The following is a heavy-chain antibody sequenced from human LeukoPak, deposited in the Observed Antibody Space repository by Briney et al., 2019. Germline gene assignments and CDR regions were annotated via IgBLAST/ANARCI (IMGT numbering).Heavy chain of an antibody. D-gene: IGHD3-9*01. Sequence: ASVKVSCKASGYTFTSYGISWVRQAPGQGLEWMGWISAYNGNTNYAQKLQGRVTMTTDTSTSTAYMELRSLRSDDTAVYYCATYGTYYDILTGYQEAEYFQHWGQGTLVTVSS. V-gene: IGHV1-18*01. CDR1: GYTFTSYG. CDR2: ISAYNGNT. CDR3: ATYGTYYDILTGYQEAEYFQH. J-gene: IGHJ1*01.